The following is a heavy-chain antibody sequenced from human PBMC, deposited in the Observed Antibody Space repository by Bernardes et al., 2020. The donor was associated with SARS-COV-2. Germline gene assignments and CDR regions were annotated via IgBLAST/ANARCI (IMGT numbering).Heavy chain of an antibody. CDR1: GFTFSSYS. CDR2: ISSSSSTI. CDR3: ARDGDSSGWRPRYNWFDP. J-gene: IGHJ5*02. V-gene: IGHV3-48*02. Sequence: GGSLRLSCAASGFTFSSYSMNWVRQAPGKGLEWVSYISSSSSTIYYADSVKGRFTISRDNAKNSLYLQMNSLRDEDTAVYYCARDGDSSGWRPRYNWFDPWGQGTLVTVSS. D-gene: IGHD6-19*01.